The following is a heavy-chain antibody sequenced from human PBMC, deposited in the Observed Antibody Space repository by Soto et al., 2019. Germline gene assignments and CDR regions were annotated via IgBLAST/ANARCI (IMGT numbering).Heavy chain of an antibody. CDR3: GRGHCSHGSCYPGWLGY. D-gene: IGHD2-15*01. CDR2: INGGNGDT. J-gene: IGHJ4*02. V-gene: IGHV1-3*01. Sequence: ASVKVSCKASGYTFTGYAIHWVRQAPGQRHEWMGWINGGNGDTKYSQKFQGRVTITRDTSASTAYTELTSLRPEDTAMYYCGRGHCSHGSCYPGWLGYWGQGTQVTVSS. CDR1: GYTFTGYA.